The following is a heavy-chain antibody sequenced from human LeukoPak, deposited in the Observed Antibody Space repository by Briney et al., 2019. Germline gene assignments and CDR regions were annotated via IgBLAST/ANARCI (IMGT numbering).Heavy chain of an antibody. CDR3: ARDSLRYFDWPYDY. CDR2: IWYDGSNK. Sequence: PGGSLRLSCAASGFTFSSYGMPWVRQAPGKGLEWVAVIWYDGSNKYYADSVKGRFTISRDNSKNTLYLQMNSLRAEDTAVYYCARDSLRYFDWPYDYWGQGTLVTVSS. CDR1: GFTFSSYG. V-gene: IGHV3-33*01. J-gene: IGHJ4*02. D-gene: IGHD3-9*01.